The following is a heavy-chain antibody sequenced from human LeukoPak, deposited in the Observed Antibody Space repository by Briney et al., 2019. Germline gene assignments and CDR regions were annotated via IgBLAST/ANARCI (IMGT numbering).Heavy chain of an antibody. CDR3: ARGVGIVSTISKKHFDD. Sequence: GASVEVSCKASGYTFTSYDINWVRQATGQGLEWMGWMNPNSGNTGYAQKFQGRVTMTRNTSINTAYMELSSLRSEDTAIYYCARGVGIVSTISKKHFDDWGQGTLVTVSS. D-gene: IGHD5/OR15-5a*01. V-gene: IGHV1-8*01. CDR1: GYTFTSYD. J-gene: IGHJ4*02. CDR2: MNPNSGNT.